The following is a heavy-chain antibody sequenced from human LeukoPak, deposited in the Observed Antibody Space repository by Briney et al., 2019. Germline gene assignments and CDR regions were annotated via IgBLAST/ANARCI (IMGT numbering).Heavy chain of an antibody. J-gene: IGHJ5*02. CDR2: INPNSGGT. CDR1: GGTFSSYA. Sequence: ASVKVSCKASGGTFSSYAISWVRQAPGQGLEWMGWINPNSGGTNYAQKFQGRVTMTRDTSISTAYMELSRLRSDDTAVYYCAREYWYYDSSGRRGDWFDPWGQGTLVTVSS. D-gene: IGHD3-22*01. V-gene: IGHV1-2*02. CDR3: AREYWYYDSSGRRGDWFDP.